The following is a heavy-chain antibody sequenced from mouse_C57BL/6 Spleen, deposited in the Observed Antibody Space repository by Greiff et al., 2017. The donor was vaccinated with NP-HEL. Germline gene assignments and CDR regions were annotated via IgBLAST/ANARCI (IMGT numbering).Heavy chain of an antibody. V-gene: IGHV1-63*01. CDR1: GYTFTNYW. CDR3: ARGTTVVATGGYYFDY. D-gene: IGHD1-1*01. J-gene: IGHJ2*01. Sequence: VQLQQSGAELVRPGPSVKMSCKASGYTFTNYWIGWAKQRPGHGLEWIGDIYPGGGYTNYNEKFKGKATLTADKSSSTAYMQFSSLTSEDSAIYYCARGTTVVATGGYYFDYWGQGTTLTVSS. CDR2: IYPGGGYT.